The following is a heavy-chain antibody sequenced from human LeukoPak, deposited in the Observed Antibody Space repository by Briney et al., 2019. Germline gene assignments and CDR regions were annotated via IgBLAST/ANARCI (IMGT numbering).Heavy chain of an antibody. CDR3: AREPHCSSTSCYSDGMGV. CDR2: IKQDGSEK. D-gene: IGHD2-2*02. Sequence: GGSLRLSCAASGFTFSSYWMSWVRQAPGKGLEWVANIKQDGSEKYYVDSVKGRFTISRDNAKNSLYLQMNSLRAEDTAVYYCAREPHCSSTSCYSDGMGVWGQGTTVTVSS. J-gene: IGHJ6*02. CDR1: GFTFSSYW. V-gene: IGHV3-7*01.